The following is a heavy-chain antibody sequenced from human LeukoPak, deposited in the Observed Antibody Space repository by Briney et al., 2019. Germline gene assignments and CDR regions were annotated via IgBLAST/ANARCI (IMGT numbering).Heavy chain of an antibody. V-gene: IGHV3-30*18. J-gene: IGHJ4*02. CDR3: AKDQQVGAAAYYFDS. Sequence: GRSLRLSCAASGFTFSRYSLHWVRQAPGKGLEWVTVIANDGKDKKYADSVKGRFTISRDNSKSTLYLQMNSLRAEDTGVYYCAKDQQVGAAAYYFDSWGQGTLVTVSS. CDR2: IANDGKDK. D-gene: IGHD2-2*01. CDR1: GFTFSRYS.